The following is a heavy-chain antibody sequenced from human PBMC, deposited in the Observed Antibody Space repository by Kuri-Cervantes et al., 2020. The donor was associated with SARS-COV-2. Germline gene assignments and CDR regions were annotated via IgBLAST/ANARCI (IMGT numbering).Heavy chain of an antibody. D-gene: IGHD3-16*01. Sequence: ESLKISCGVYGGSFTGYYWSWIRQSPGKGLEWIAEISHSGTAYYNPSLKSRVTISVDTSKNQFSLKLSSVTAADTAVYYCARRLKVSAVYYYYYGMDVWGQGTTVTVSS. CDR3: ARRLKVSAVYYYYYGMDV. V-gene: IGHV4-34*01. CDR1: GGSFTGYY. J-gene: IGHJ6*02. CDR2: ISHSGTA.